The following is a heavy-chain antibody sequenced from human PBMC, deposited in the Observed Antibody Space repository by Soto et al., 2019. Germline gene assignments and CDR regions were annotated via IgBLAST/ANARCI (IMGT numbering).Heavy chain of an antibody. V-gene: IGHV4-39*01. CDR3: AVGGGTSYYYDSSGYYFGY. J-gene: IGHJ4*02. CDR2: IYYSGST. Sequence: QLQLQESGPGLVKPSETLSLTCTVSGGSISSSSYYWGWIRQPPGKGLEWIGSIYYSGSTYYNPSLKSRVTISVDTSKNQFSLKLSSVTAADTAVYYCAVGGGTSYYYDSSGYYFGYWGQGTLVTVSS. D-gene: IGHD3-22*01. CDR1: GGSISSSSYY.